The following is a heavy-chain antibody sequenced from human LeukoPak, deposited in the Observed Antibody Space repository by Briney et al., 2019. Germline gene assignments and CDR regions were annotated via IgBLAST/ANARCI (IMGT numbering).Heavy chain of an antibody. J-gene: IGHJ6*02. CDR2: MNPNSGNT. CDR3: ARGRYYGSGSYYYYGMDV. Sequence: ASVKVSCKASGYTFTSYDINWVRQATGQGLEWMGWMNPNSGNTGYAQKFQGRVTMTGNTSISTAYMELSSLRSEDTAVYYCARGRYYGSGSYYYYGMDVWGQGTTVTVSS. V-gene: IGHV1-8*01. CDR1: GYTFTSYD. D-gene: IGHD3-10*01.